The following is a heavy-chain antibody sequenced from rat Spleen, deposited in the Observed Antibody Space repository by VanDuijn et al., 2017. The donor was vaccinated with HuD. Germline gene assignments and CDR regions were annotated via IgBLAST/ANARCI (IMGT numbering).Heavy chain of an antibody. J-gene: IGHJ2*01. CDR1: GLSFSDYY. CDR3: ARHGDNNHFDY. D-gene: IGHD1-10*01. Sequence: EVQLVESGGGLVQPGRSLKLSCAASGLSFSDYYMAWVRQAPTKGLEWVASITYDGGSTYYSDSMRGRFIFSRDNAENTLYLQMDRLRSEDTATYYCARHGDNNHFDYWGQGVMVTVSS. CDR2: ITYDGGST. V-gene: IGHV5S10*01.